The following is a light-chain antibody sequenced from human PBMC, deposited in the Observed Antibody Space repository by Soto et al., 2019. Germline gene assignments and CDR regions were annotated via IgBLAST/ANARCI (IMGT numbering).Light chain of an antibody. CDR3: QQYHNWPPLT. V-gene: IGKV3D-15*01. J-gene: IGKJ4*01. Sequence: EILMTQSPATLSVSPGERVTLSCRASQSVNINLAWYQQKPGQAPRVLIYGASCSASGIPDRFSGSGSGTDFTLTISRLEHDDFAFYYCQQYHNWPPLTFGGGTRVEIK. CDR2: GAS. CDR1: QSVNIN.